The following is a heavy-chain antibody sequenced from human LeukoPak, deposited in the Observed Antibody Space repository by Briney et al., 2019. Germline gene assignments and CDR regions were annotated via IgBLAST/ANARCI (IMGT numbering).Heavy chain of an antibody. CDR1: GYSFSNYW. V-gene: IGHV5-51*01. J-gene: IGHJ5*02. Sequence: GESLKISCKGSGYSFSNYWIGWVRQMPGKGLGWMGIIYPGDSDTRYSPSFQGQVTISADKSINTAYLQWSSLKASDTAMYYCARHRSIAAAGTWWFDPWGQGTLVTVSS. D-gene: IGHD6-13*01. CDR3: ARHRSIAAAGTWWFDP. CDR2: IYPGDSDT.